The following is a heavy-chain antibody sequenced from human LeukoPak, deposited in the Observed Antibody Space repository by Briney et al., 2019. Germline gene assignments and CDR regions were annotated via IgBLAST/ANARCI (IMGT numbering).Heavy chain of an antibody. V-gene: IGHV3-30*03. CDR1: GFTFRSYG. CDR2: ISYDGSNK. Sequence: GGSLRLSCAASGFTFRSYGIHWVRQAPGKGLEWVAVISYDGSNKYYADSVKGRFTISRDNSKNTLYLQMNSLRAEDTAVYYCARGIAARGYYFDYWGQGTLVTVSS. D-gene: IGHD6-6*01. J-gene: IGHJ4*02. CDR3: ARGIAARGYYFDY.